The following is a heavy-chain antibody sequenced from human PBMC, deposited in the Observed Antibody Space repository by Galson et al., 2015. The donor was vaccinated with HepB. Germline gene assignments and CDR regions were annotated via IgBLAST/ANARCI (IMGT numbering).Heavy chain of an antibody. CDR3: ARDLGGVLWFGENY. Sequence: SLRLSCAASGFTVSSNYMSWVRQAPGKGLEWVSVIYSGGSTYYADSVKGRFTISRDNSKNTLYPQMNSLRAEDTAVYYCARDLGGVLWFGENYWGQGTLVTVSS. V-gene: IGHV3-66*01. J-gene: IGHJ4*02. CDR1: GFTVSSNY. D-gene: IGHD3-10*01. CDR2: IYSGGST.